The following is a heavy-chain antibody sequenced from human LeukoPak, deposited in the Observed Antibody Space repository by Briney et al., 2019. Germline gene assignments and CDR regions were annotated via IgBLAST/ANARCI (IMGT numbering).Heavy chain of an antibody. CDR1: GGSISSYY. D-gene: IGHD4-23*01. J-gene: IGHJ4*02. CDR3: ARQGAWANSVDF. Sequence: PSETLSLTCTVSGGSISSYYWSWIRQPPGKGLEWIGDVNHIGSTNYNPSLKSRVSISVDTSKNQFSLRLSSVTAADTAVYYCARQGAWANSVDFWGQGTLVTVSS. V-gene: IGHV4-59*08. CDR2: VNHIGST.